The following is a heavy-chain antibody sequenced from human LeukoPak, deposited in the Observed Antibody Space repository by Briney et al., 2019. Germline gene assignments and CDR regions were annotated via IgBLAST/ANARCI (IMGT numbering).Heavy chain of an antibody. CDR3: AGDSSYCLDTVGCWGPDVQVVPGYYFDS. CDR2: IYHNGKS. Sequence: SETLSLTCTVSGGSINSYYWTWIRQSPGKGLEWIGYIYHNGKSNYNPSLKSRVTISIDTSKNQFSLNLNSVTAADTAVYYCAGDSSYCLDTVGCWGPDVQVVPGYYFDSWGQGTLVTVSS. V-gene: IGHV4-59*01. J-gene: IGHJ4*02. CDR1: GGSINSYY. D-gene: IGHD6-6*01.